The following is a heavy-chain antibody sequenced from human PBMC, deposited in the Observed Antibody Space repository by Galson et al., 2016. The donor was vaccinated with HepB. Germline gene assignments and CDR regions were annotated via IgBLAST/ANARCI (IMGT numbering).Heavy chain of an antibody. D-gene: IGHD3-10*01. V-gene: IGHV3-74*01. Sequence: SLRLSCAASGFTFSSYWMHWVRQAPGKGLVWVSRINGDGSSIDYADSVKGRFIISRDNVKNTLYLQMNSLRAEDTAVYFCARDLRYYGSGTYFYYYDYWGQGTLVTVSS. CDR1: GFTFSSYW. CDR2: INGDGSSI. J-gene: IGHJ4*02. CDR3: ARDLRYYGSGTYFYYYDY.